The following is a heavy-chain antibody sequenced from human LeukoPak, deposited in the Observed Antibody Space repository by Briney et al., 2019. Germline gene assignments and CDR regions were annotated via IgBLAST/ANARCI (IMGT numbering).Heavy chain of an antibody. CDR3: ARDQLDSNYVSSLYLDY. Sequence: SVKVSCKASGGTFSSYAISWVRQAPGQGLEWMGGIIPIFGTANYVQKFQGRVTITADESTSTAYMELSSLRSEDTAVYYCARDQLDSNYVSSLYLDYWGQGTLVTVSS. D-gene: IGHD4-11*01. J-gene: IGHJ4*02. CDR1: GGTFSSYA. CDR2: IIPIFGTA. V-gene: IGHV1-69*13.